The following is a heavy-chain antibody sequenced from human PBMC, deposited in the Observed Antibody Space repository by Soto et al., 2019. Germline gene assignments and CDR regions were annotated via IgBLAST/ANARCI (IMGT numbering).Heavy chain of an antibody. V-gene: IGHV1-3*01. J-gene: IGHJ4*02. Sequence: ASVKVSCKASGYTFTSYAMHWVRQAPGQRLEWMGWINAGNGNTKYSQKFQGRVTITRDTSASTAYMELSSLRSEDTAVYYCARVSVDSSGYYYSHFDYWGQGTLVTV. D-gene: IGHD3-22*01. CDR2: INAGNGNT. CDR1: GYTFTSYA. CDR3: ARVSVDSSGYYYSHFDY.